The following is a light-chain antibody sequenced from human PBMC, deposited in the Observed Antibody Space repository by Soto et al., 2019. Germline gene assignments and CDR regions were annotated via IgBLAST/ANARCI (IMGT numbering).Light chain of an antibody. CDR2: DVS. J-gene: IGLJ1*01. CDR1: SSDVGGYNY. Sequence: QSALTQPRSVSGSPGQSVTISCTGTSSDVGGYNYVPWYQQNPGKAPKLMIYDVSKRPSGVPDRFSGSKSGNSASLTISGLQAEDEADYYCCTYAGSHTALVFGTGTKLTVL. CDR3: CTYAGSHTALV. V-gene: IGLV2-11*01.